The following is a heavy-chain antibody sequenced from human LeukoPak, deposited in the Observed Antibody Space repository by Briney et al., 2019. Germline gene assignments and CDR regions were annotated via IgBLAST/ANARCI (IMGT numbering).Heavy chain of an antibody. J-gene: IGHJ4*02. CDR1: VFTFSSYS. D-gene: IGHD4-23*01. CDR2: ISITSSYI. Sequence: PAGSLRLSCAASVFTFSSYSMNWVRQAPGKGLECVSSISITSSYIYYAHSVKGRCTIPRDNGQNSLYMQMRGLRAEDTAVCYCAGNLRASSHQLLYYFDYWGQGTLVTVSS. V-gene: IGHV3-21*01. CDR3: AGNLRASSHQLLYYFDY.